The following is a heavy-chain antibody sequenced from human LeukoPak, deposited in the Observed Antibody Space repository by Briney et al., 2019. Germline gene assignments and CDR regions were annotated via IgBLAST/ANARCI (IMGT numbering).Heavy chain of an antibody. Sequence: GSLRLSCAASRFTFSSYSMNWVRQAPGKGLEWIGSIYYSGSTYYNPSLKSRVTISVDTSKNQFSLKLSSVTAADTAVYYCARSRFTWQNCGGDCYSEDYWFDPWGQGTLVTVSS. CDR1: RFTFSSYS. CDR2: IYYSGST. J-gene: IGHJ5*02. V-gene: IGHV4-39*07. D-gene: IGHD2-21*02. CDR3: ARSRFTWQNCGGDCYSEDYWFDP.